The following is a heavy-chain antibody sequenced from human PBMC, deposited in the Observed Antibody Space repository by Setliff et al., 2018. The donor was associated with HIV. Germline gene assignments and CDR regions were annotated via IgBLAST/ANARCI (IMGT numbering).Heavy chain of an antibody. J-gene: IGHJ6*03. D-gene: IGHD3-10*01. Sequence: GASVKVSCKTSRRTFSEDAINWVRQAPGEGLEWVGGIIHILGTADYAEKFQGRVTITADEPRSTAYLEVSNLRSEDTAVYYCAKAVRGYGSTYYNYYYMDVWGKGTTVTVSS. CDR1: RRTFSEDA. CDR2: IIHILGTA. CDR3: AKAVRGYGSTYYNYYYMDV. V-gene: IGHV1-69*13.